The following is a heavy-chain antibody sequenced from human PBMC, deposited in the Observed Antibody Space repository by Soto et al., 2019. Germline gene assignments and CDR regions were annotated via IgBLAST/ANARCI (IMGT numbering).Heavy chain of an antibody. D-gene: IGHD7-27*01. J-gene: IGHJ4*02. CDR1: GGSISSYF. CDR2: INYSGST. V-gene: IGHV4-59*08. CDR3: ARRWGRTFDY. Sequence: SETLSLTCTVSGGSISSYFWTWIRQPPGKGLEWIAYINYSGSTNHNPSLKSRATISLDTSKNQFSLKLSSVTAADTAVYYCARRWGRTFDYWGQGTLVTVSS.